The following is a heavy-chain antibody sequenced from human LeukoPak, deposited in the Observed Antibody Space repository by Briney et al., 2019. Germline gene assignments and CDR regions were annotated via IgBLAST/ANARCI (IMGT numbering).Heavy chain of an antibody. V-gene: IGHV4-59*01. J-gene: IGHJ4*02. CDR3: ARVTGYMIEDYFDY. CDR1: GGSISSYY. CDR2: IYYSGST. Sequence: SETLSLTCTVSGGSISSYYWSWIRQPPGKGLEWIGYIYYSGSTNYNPSLKSRVTISVKTSKNQFSLKLSSVTAEDTAVYYCARVTGYMIEDYFDYWAQGTLVTVSS. D-gene: IGHD3-22*01.